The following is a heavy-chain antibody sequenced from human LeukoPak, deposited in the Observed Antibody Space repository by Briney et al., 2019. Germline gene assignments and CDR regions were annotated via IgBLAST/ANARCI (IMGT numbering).Heavy chain of an antibody. CDR2: INHSGST. Sequence: SETLSLTCAVYGGSFSGYYWSWIRQPPGKGLEWIGEINHSGSTNYNPSLKSRVTISVDTSKNQFSLNLNSVTAADTAVYYCARLYDTSRFDPWGQGTLVTVSS. D-gene: IGHD3-10*01. CDR1: GGSFSGYY. CDR3: ARLYDTSRFDP. V-gene: IGHV4-34*01. J-gene: IGHJ5*02.